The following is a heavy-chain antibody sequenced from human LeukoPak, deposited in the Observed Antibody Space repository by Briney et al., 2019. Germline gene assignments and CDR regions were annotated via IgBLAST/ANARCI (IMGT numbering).Heavy chain of an antibody. D-gene: IGHD3-3*01. CDR2: VDPEDGET. V-gene: IGHV1-69-2*01. J-gene: IGHJ4*02. CDR1: GYTFTDYY. Sequence: ASVKVSCXVSGYTFTDYYMHWVQQAPGKGLEWMGLVDPEDGETIYAEKFQGRVTITADTSTDTAYMELSSLRSEDTAVYYCATRRTDFWSGYYFDYWGQGTLVTVSS. CDR3: ATRRTDFWSGYYFDY.